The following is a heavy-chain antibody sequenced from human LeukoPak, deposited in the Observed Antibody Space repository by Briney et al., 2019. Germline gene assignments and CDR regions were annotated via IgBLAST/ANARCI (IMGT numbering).Heavy chain of an antibody. CDR1: GFTFSTYS. Sequence: PGGSLRLSCAASGFTFSTYSMNWVRQAPGKGLEWVSYISSSSFTIHYADSVKGRFTISRDNAKSSLYLQMNSLRAEDTAVYYCARDGYNFPFDYWGQGTLVTVSS. CDR2: ISSSSFTI. CDR3: ARDGYNFPFDY. D-gene: IGHD5-24*01. J-gene: IGHJ4*02. V-gene: IGHV3-48*04.